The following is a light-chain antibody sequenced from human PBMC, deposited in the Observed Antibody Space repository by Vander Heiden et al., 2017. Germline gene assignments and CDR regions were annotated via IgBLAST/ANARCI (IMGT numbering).Light chain of an antibody. CDR1: QSVSSRY. V-gene: IGKV3-20*01. Sequence: EILLTQSPGTLSWSPGERATLSCRASQSVSSRYLAWYQQKPGQAPRLLIYGASSRATGIPDRFSGSGSGTDFTLTISRLEPEDFAVYYCQQYGSSPMYTFGQGTKLEIK. J-gene: IGKJ2*01. CDR2: GAS. CDR3: QQYGSSPMYT.